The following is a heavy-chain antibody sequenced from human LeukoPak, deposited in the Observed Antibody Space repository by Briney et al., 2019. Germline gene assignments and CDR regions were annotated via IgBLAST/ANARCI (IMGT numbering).Heavy chain of an antibody. Sequence: SETLSLTCGVSGGSIDITNYWSWVRQAPGKGLEWIGEIPHSGTTNYNPSLRSRVTMFLDRANNQFSLSLTSVTAADSAVYYCTRENRPFCPFAYWGQGVLVTVSS. CDR2: IPHSGTT. CDR1: GGSIDITNY. V-gene: IGHV4-4*02. J-gene: IGHJ4*02. CDR3: TRENRPFCPFAY. D-gene: IGHD2/OR15-2a*01.